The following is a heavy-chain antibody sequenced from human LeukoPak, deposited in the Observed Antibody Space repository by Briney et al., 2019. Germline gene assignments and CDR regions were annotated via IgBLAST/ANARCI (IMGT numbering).Heavy chain of an antibody. Sequence: ASVKVSCKASGYIFTNYSLIWVRQAPGQGLEWMGWISAYNGDTKYGQKFQGRVTMTTDKTTTTAHMELRNVRSDDTAVYYCARSHSGSLRAPFDYWGQGTLVTVSS. CDR3: ARSHSGSLRAPFDY. CDR1: GYIFTNYS. D-gene: IGHD3-22*01. J-gene: IGHJ4*02. CDR2: ISAYNGDT. V-gene: IGHV1-18*01.